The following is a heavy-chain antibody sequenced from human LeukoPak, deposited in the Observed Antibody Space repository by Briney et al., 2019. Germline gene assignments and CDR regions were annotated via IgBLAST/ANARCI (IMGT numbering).Heavy chain of an antibody. J-gene: IGHJ4*02. CDR2: IYYSGST. D-gene: IGHD2-15*01. CDR3: ARGNIEYCSGGSCYSMDY. Sequence: SETLSLTCTVSGGSISSGDYYRSWIRQPPGKGLEWIGYIYYSGSTYYNPSLKSRVTISVDTSKNQFSLKLSSVTAADTAVYYCARGNIEYCSGGSCYSMDYWGQGTLVTVSS. CDR1: GGSISSGDYY. V-gene: IGHV4-30-4*01.